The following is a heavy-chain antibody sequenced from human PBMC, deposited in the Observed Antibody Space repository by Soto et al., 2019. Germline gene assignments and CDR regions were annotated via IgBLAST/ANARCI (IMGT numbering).Heavy chain of an antibody. Sequence: ASVKVSCKASGFTFTSSAVQWVRQARGQRLEWIGWIVVGSGNTNYAQKFQERVTITRDMSTSTAYMELSSLRSEDTAVYYCAADRTMVRGVKIHFWFDPWGQGTLVTVSS. D-gene: IGHD3-10*01. CDR1: GFTFTSSA. CDR2: IVVGSGNT. J-gene: IGHJ5*02. CDR3: AADRTMVRGVKIHFWFDP. V-gene: IGHV1-58*01.